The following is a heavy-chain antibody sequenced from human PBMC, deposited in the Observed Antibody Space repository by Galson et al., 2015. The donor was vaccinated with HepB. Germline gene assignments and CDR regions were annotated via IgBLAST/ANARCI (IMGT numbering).Heavy chain of an antibody. CDR2: ISGSGGST. J-gene: IGHJ4*02. V-gene: IGHV3-23*01. CDR1: GFTFSSYA. CDR3: AKGVYYYDSSGYLRLRQYYFDY. Sequence: SLRLSCAASGFTFSSYAMSWVRQAPGKGLEWVSAISGSGGSTYYADSVKGRFTISRDNSKNTLYLQMNSLRAEDTAVYYCAKGVYYYDSSGYLRLRQYYFDYWGQGTLVTVSS. D-gene: IGHD3-22*01.